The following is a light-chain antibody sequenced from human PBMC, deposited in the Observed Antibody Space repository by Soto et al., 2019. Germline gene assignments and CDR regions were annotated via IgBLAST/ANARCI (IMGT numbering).Light chain of an antibody. CDR3: KQYGSSTLIT. CDR2: GAS. J-gene: IGKJ5*01. CDR1: QSVSSSY. Sequence: EIVLTQSPGTLSLSPGERATLSCRASQSVSSSYLAWYQQKPGQAPRLLIYGASSRATGIPDRFSGSGSGTDFTLTISRLEPEDFAVYYCKQYGSSTLITLGQGTRLEIK. V-gene: IGKV3-20*01.